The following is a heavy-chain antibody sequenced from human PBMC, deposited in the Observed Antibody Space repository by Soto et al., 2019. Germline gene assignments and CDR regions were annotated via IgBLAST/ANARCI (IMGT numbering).Heavy chain of an antibody. CDR2: INAGNGHT. J-gene: IGHJ3*02. V-gene: IGHV1-3*03. Sequence: ASVKVSCKASGYTFTRYPLHWVRQAPGQRLQWMGWINAGNGHTKYSQEFQGRVTITRDTSASTAYMELSSLRVEDTALYYCARDLRQGWFLKSSGAFDIWGQGTMVTVSS. D-gene: IGHD2-15*01. CDR1: GYTFTRYP. CDR3: ARDLRQGWFLKSSGAFDI.